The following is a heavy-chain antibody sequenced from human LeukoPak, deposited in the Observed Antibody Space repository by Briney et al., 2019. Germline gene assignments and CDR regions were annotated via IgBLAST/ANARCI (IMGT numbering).Heavy chain of an antibody. V-gene: IGHV3-23*01. CDR3: ARGGPHGDYVVY. J-gene: IGHJ4*02. Sequence: PGGSLRLSCAASGSTFSSYAMSWVRQAPGKGLEWVSAISGSGGSTYYADSVKGRFTISRDNSKNTLYLQMSSLRAEDTAVYYCARGGPHGDYVVYWGQGTLVTVSS. CDR1: GSTFSSYA. D-gene: IGHD4-17*01. CDR2: ISGSGGST.